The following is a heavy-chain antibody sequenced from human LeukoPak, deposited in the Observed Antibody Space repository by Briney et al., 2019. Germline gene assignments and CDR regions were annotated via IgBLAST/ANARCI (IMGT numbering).Heavy chain of an antibody. CDR2: ISGSGGST. J-gene: IGHJ5*02. D-gene: IGHD2-15*01. CDR3: AKDSGSPEANWSDP. V-gene: IGHV3-23*01. Sequence: GGSLRLSCAASGFTFSSYAMSWVRQAPGKGLEWVSAISGSGGSTYYADSVKGRFTISRDNSKNTLYLQMNSLRAEDTAVYYCAKDSGSPEANWSDPWGQGTLVTVSS. CDR1: GFTFSSYA.